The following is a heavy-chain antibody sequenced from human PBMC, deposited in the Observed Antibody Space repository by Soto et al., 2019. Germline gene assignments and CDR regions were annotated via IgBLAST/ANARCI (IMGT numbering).Heavy chain of an antibody. V-gene: IGHV4-39*01. Sequence: SETLSLTCTVSGGSISSSSYYWGWIRQPPGKGLEWIGSIYYSGSTYYNPSLKSRVTISVDTSKNQFSLKLSSVTAADTAVYYCARQEGGVLLWFGELLSGSHYGMDVWGQGTTVTVSS. D-gene: IGHD3-10*01. CDR1: GGSISSSSYY. CDR3: ARQEGGVLLWFGELLSGSHYGMDV. CDR2: IYYSGST. J-gene: IGHJ6*02.